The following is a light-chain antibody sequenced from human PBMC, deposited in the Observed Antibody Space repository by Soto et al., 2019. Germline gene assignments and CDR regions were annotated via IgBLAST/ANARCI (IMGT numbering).Light chain of an antibody. Sequence: EIVLTQSPGTLSLSPGERATLSCRASQSVSSSYLAWYQQKPGQAPRLLIYGASSRATGIPDRFSGSGSGTDFTLTISRLEPEDFAVYYCQQYGSSPLFGQGTKEDIK. CDR2: GAS. CDR1: QSVSSSY. J-gene: IGKJ1*01. CDR3: QQYGSSPL. V-gene: IGKV3-20*01.